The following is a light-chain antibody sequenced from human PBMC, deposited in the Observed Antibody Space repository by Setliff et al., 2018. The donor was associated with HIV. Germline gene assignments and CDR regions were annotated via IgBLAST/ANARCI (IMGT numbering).Light chain of an antibody. CDR2: SFT. CDR3: QSYDSSLSGYV. J-gene: IGLJ1*01. Sequence: QSVLTQPPSASGTPGQRVTISCSGSSSNIGSNYVYWYQQFPGTAPKLLIYSFTNRPSGVPDRFSGSKSGTSASLAIAGLQAEDEADYYCQSYDSSLSGYVFGTGTKVTVL. V-gene: IGLV1-40*01. CDR1: SSNIGSNY.